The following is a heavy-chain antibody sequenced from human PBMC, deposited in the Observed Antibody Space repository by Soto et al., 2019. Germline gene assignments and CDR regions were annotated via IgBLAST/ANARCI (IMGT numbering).Heavy chain of an antibody. CDR3: AQGDGPGSWSDLDY. D-gene: IGHD3-10*01. CDR1: GFTFSSNA. V-gene: IGHV3-23*01. CDR2: ISGSGGAT. J-gene: IGHJ4*02. Sequence: EVQLLESGGGLVQPGGSLRLSCAASGFTFSSNAMSWVRQAPGKGLEWVSGISGSGGATHYADSVKGRFTISRDNARNTLHLKMNSLRAEDMAVEDCAQGDGPGSWSDLDYWGQGTLVTVSS.